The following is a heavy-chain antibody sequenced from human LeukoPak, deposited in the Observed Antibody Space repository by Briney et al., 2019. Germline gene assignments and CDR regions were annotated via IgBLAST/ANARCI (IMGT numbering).Heavy chain of an antibody. CDR1: GGTFTSHA. CDR2: IIALLVTS. Sequence: GASVKLSCKASGGTFTSHAISWVRHAPGQRLEWRGGIIALLVTSNYAQSFQDRVTITTDESMSTAYMELRSLGTEDKDISIYARVIESWNRKWFDSGGQGTLVTVSS. V-gene: IGHV1-69*05. CDR3: ARVIESWNRKWFDS. D-gene: IGHD1/OR15-1a*01. J-gene: IGHJ5*01.